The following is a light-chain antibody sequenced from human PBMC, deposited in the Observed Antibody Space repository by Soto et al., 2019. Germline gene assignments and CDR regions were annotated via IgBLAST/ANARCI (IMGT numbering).Light chain of an antibody. Sequence: QSVLTQPTSASGTPGQRVTISCSGSSSNIGSNTVNWYQQLPGTAPKLLIYSNNQRPSGVPDRFSGSKSGTSASLAISGLQSEDEADYYCAAWDDTRGYVFGTGTKLTVL. V-gene: IGLV1-44*01. CDR1: SSNIGSNT. CDR3: AAWDDTRGYV. CDR2: SNN. J-gene: IGLJ1*01.